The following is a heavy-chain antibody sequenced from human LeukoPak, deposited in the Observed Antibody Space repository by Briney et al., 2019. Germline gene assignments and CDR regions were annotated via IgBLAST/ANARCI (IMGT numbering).Heavy chain of an antibody. Sequence: GGPLRLSCAASGLTFSSYEMNWVRQAPGKGREWVSYISSSGSTIYYADSVKGRFTISRDNAKNSLYLQMNSLRADDTAVYYCARSSCSGGRCWGMDVWGKGTTVTVPS. CDR2: ISSSGSTI. V-gene: IGHV3-48*03. CDR3: ARSSCSGGRCWGMDV. CDR1: GLTFSSYE. J-gene: IGHJ6*04. D-gene: IGHD2-15*01.